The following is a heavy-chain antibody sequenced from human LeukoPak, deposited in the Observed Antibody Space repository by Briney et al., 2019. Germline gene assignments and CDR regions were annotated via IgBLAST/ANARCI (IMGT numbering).Heavy chain of an antibody. CDR1: GFTFSSYG. D-gene: IGHD3-3*01. J-gene: IGHJ6*03. CDR3: ARGPITIFGVVIAPGDYYYYMDV. CDR2: IRYDGSNK. V-gene: IGHV3-30*02. Sequence: PGGSLRLSCAASGFTFSSYGMHWVRQAPGKGLEWVAFIRYDGSNKYYADSVKGRFTISRDNSKNTLYLQMNSLRAEDTAVYYCARGPITIFGVVIAPGDYYYYMDVWGKGTTVTVSS.